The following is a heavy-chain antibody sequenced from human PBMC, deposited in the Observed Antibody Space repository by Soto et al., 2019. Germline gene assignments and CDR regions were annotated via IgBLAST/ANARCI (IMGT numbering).Heavy chain of an antibody. Sequence: SETLSLTCAFYGGSFSGYYWSLIRQPPGKGLEWIGEINHSGSTNYNPSLKSRVTISVDTSKNQFSLKLSSVTAADTAVYYCARHPDCTTVTHCQFDFWGLGTLVTVSS. J-gene: IGHJ4*02. V-gene: IGHV4-34*01. D-gene: IGHD2-21*02. CDR1: GGSFSGYY. CDR3: ARHPDCTTVTHCQFDF. CDR2: INHSGST.